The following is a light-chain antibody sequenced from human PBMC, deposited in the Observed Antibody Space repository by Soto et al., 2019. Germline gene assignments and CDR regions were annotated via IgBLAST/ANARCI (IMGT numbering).Light chain of an antibody. V-gene: IGLV2-14*01. Sequence: QSALTQPASVSGSPGQSITISCTGTSSDVGAYNYDSWYQQYPGKAPKVMIFEVSHRPSGVSNRFSGSKSGNTASLTISGLQAEDEADYYCISYASTSLYVFGTGTKLTVL. CDR3: ISYASTSLYV. J-gene: IGLJ1*01. CDR2: EVS. CDR1: SSDVGAYNY.